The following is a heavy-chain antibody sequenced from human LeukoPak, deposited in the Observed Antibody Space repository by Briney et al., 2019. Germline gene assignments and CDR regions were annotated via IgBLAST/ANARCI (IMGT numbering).Heavy chain of an antibody. D-gene: IGHD2-15*01. CDR2: ISGSGGST. J-gene: IGHJ4*02. CDR3: ATDIVVVVAATPIDY. V-gene: IGHV3-23*01. Sequence: GGSLRLSCAASGFTFSSYAMSWVRQAPGKGLEWVSAISGSGGSTYYADSVKGRFTISGDNSKNTLYLQMNSLRAEDTAVYYCATDIVVVVAATPIDYWGQGTLVTVSS. CDR1: GFTFSSYA.